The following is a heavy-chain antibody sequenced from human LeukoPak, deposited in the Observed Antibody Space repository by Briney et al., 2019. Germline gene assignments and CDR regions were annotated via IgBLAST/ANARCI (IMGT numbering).Heavy chain of an antibody. D-gene: IGHD3-10*01. V-gene: IGHV3-21*01. J-gene: IGHJ4*02. CDR1: GFTFSSYS. CDR2: ISSSSSYI. Sequence: GGSLRLSCAASGFTFSSYSMNWVRQAPGKGLEWVSSISSSSSYIYYADSVKGRFTISRDNAKNTVYLQMNSLRPEDTSVYYCAKEPYVSHYYGSGSYRTSFFFDYWGQGTLVTVSS. CDR3: AKEPYVSHYYGSGSYRTSFFFDY.